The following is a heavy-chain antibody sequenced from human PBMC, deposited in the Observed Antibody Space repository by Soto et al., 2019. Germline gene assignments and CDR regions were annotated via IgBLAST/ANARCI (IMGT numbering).Heavy chain of an antibody. CDR3: ARGGDSSSWYHRDWFDP. V-gene: IGHV3-23*01. Sequence: GGSLRLSCAASGFTFSSYAMSWVRQAPGKGLEWVSAISGSGGSTYYADSVKGRFTISRDNSKNTLYLQMNSLRAEDTAVYYCARGGDSSSWYHRDWFDPWGQGTLVTVSS. CDR1: GFTFSSYA. J-gene: IGHJ5*02. D-gene: IGHD6-13*01. CDR2: ISGSGGST.